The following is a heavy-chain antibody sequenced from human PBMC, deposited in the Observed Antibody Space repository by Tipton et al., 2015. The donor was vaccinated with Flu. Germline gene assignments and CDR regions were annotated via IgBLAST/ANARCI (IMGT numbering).Heavy chain of an antibody. J-gene: IGHJ4*02. CDR2: IYHSGST. CDR3: ARGLIAAAGLTRTFDY. CDR1: GGSFNSYY. V-gene: IGHV4-34*01. Sequence: TLSLTCTVSGGSFNSYYWIWIRQPPGKGLEWIGEIYHSGSTDYNPSLKSRVTISVDKSKNQFSLKLSSVTAADTAVYYCARGLIAAAGLTRTFDYWGQGTLVTVSS. D-gene: IGHD6-13*01.